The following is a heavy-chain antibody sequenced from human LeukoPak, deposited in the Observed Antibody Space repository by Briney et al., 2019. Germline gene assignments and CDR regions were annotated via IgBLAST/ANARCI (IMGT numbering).Heavy chain of an antibody. J-gene: IGHJ6*02. D-gene: IGHD3-16*01. CDR1: GGSISGHY. CDR3: ARFGVNYDMDV. V-gene: IGHV4-59*11. CDR2: IHYSGRP. Sequence: SETLSLTCTVSGGSISGHYWTWIRQPPGKGLEWIGQIHYSGRPDYNPSLKSRVTISVDTSKNQLSLKVTSVTGADTAVYYCARFGVNYDMDVWGQGTTVTASS.